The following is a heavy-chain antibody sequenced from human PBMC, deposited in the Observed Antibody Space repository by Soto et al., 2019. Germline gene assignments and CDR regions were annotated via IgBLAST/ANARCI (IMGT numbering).Heavy chain of an antibody. V-gene: IGHV4-34*01. Sequence: SETLSLTCAVYGGSFSGYYWSWICQPQGKGLEWIGEINHSGSTNYNPHNKSRITISVDTSKNQSALKLSSVTAADTAVYYCAGGRLRTSIAARQGFDPWGQGTLVTVSS. J-gene: IGHJ5*02. D-gene: IGHD6-6*01. CDR2: INHSGST. CDR3: AGGRLRTSIAARQGFDP. CDR1: GGSFSGYY.